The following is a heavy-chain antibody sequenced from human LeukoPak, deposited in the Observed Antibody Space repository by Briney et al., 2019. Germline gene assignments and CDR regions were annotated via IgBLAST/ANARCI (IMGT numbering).Heavy chain of an antibody. Sequence: GGSLRLSCAASGFTFSSYAMSWVRQAPGEGLEWVSALSGSGANTYYADSVKGRFTISRDNSKNTLYLQVNSLRAEDTAVYYCAKGVGCSGGTCYSGHGMDVWGQGTTVTFSS. D-gene: IGHD2-15*01. V-gene: IGHV3-23*01. CDR1: GFTFSSYA. J-gene: IGHJ6*02. CDR3: AKGVGCSGGTCYSGHGMDV. CDR2: LSGSGANT.